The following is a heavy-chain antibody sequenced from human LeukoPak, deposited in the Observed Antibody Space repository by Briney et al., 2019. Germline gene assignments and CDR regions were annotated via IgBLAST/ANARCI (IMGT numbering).Heavy chain of an antibody. CDR3: ARGLPGGFVGFSSSYYPLDY. Sequence: GRSLRLSCVASAFTFSRYGMHWVRQAPGKGLEWVALISYDGSNKYYGDSVKGRFTISRDNSKNTLSLQMNSLRGVDTAVYYCARGLPGGFVGFSSSYYPLDYWGQGTLLTVSS. J-gene: IGHJ4*02. CDR1: AFTFSRYG. CDR2: ISYDGSNK. V-gene: IGHV3-30-3*01. D-gene: IGHD6-13*01.